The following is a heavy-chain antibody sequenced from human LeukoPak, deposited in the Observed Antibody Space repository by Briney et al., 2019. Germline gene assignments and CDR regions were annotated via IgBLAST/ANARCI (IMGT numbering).Heavy chain of an antibody. V-gene: IGHV3-23*01. Sequence: TGGSLRLSCAASGFIVSSKDMSWVRQAPGKGLEWVSAISGSGGSTYYADSVKGRFTISRDNSKNTLFLQMDSLRAEDTAPYYCAKSVAIYFYYGLDVWGQGTTVTVSS. CDR1: GFIVSSKD. J-gene: IGHJ6*02. CDR3: AKSVAIYFYYGLDV. CDR2: ISGSGGST. D-gene: IGHD3-3*01.